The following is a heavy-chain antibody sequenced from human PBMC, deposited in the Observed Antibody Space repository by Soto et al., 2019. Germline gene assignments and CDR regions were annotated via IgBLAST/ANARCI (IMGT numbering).Heavy chain of an antibody. Sequence: ASVKVSCKASGYTFTGYYMHWVRQAPGQGLEWMGWSNPNTGGTNYAQKFQGRVTMTSHTSISTAYMELSRLRSDDTAVYYFARDACSLLEWFLTSHFDYWGRGTLVTVSS. D-gene: IGHD3-3*01. J-gene: IGHJ4*02. CDR3: ARDACSLLEWFLTSHFDY. CDR2: SNPNTGGT. V-gene: IGHV1-2*02. CDR1: GYTFTGYY.